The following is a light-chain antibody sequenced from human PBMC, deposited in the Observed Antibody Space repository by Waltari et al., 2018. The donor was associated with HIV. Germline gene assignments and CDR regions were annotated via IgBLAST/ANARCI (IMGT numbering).Light chain of an antibody. CDR2: DGS. CDR3: QVWDSSSDHAI. CDR1: NIGDKN. V-gene: IGLV3-21*02. J-gene: IGLJ2*01. Sequence: SYVLTQAPSVSVVPGQTARVTCGGNNIGDKNVHWYQQKPGQAPVSVVYDGSDRPSGIPERFSGSNAGNTATLTINRVEAGDEADYYCQVWDSSSDHAIFGGGTKLTVL.